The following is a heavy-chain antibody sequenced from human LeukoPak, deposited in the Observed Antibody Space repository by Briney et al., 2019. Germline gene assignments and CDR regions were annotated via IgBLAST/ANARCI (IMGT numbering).Heavy chain of an antibody. V-gene: IGHV3-13*01. CDR1: GFTFSSYD. J-gene: IGHJ4*02. Sequence: GGSLRLSCAASGFTFSSYDMHWVRQATGKGLEWVSAIGTAGDTYYPGSVKGRFTISRENAKNSLYLQMNSLRAEDTAVYYCARGDTGTGLDYWGQGTLVTVSS. CDR3: ARGDTGTGLDY. CDR2: IGTAGDT. D-gene: IGHD1-26*01.